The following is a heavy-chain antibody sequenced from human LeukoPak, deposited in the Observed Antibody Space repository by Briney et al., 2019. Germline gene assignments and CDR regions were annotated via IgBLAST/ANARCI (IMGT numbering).Heavy chain of an antibody. CDR3: AKDVLKEYSSGWYSYYYYGMDV. V-gene: IGHV3-9*01. CDR1: GFTLADYA. CDR2: ISWNRCSI. Sequence: GGSLRLSCAASGFTLADYAMHWVRHARGKALEGVSDISWNRCSIVYADSVKGRFTISRDNAKNSLYLQMNSLRDEDTALYYGAKDVLKEYSSGWYSYYYYGMDVWGQGTTVTVSS. J-gene: IGHJ6*02. D-gene: IGHD6-19*01.